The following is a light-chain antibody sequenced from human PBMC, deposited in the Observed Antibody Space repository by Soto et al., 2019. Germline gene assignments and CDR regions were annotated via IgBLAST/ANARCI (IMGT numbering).Light chain of an antibody. CDR3: MQATQSPWP. CDR2: KVS. CDR1: QSLVHKDGNTY. J-gene: IGKJ1*01. Sequence: DIVVTQTPLSSPVALGQAASISCRSSQSLVHKDGNTYLSWFHQRPGQPPRLLIYKVSVRFSGVPDRFSGSGAGTDFTLTISRVETEDVGVYYCMQATQSPWPFGQGTKVEIK. V-gene: IGKV2-24*01.